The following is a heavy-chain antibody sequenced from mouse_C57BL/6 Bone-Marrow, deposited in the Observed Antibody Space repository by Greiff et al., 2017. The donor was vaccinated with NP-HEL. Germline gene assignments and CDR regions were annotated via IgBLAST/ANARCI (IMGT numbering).Heavy chain of an antibody. CDR1: GYTFTSYW. V-gene: IGHV1-69*01. CDR3: AREDYSNLYAMDY. J-gene: IGHJ4*01. D-gene: IGHD2-5*01. CDR2: IDPSDSYT. Sequence: QVQLQQPGAELVMPGASVKLSCKASGYTFTSYWMHWVKQRPRQGLEWIGEIDPSDSYTNYNQKFKGKSTLTVDKSSSTAYMQLSSLTSEDSAVYYCAREDYSNLYAMDYWGQGTSVTVSS.